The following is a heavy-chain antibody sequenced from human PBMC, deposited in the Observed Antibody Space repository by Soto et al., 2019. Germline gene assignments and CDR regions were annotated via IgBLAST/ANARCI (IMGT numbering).Heavy chain of an antibody. D-gene: IGHD2-21*02. J-gene: IGHJ4*02. CDR2: ISYDGTNK. CDR1: GFTFRNFG. V-gene: IGHV3-30*18. CDR3: AKAVPPFVVVTASDY. Sequence: QVQLVESGGGVVQPGRSLRLSCAASGFTFRNFGMHWVRQAPGKGLEWVAVISYDGTNKYYADSVKGRFTISRDNSKNTLYLQINSLRAEDTAVYYSAKAVPPFVVVTASDYWGQGTLVTVSS.